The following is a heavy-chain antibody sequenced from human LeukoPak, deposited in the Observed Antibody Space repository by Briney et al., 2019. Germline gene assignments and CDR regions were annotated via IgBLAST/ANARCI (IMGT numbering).Heavy chain of an antibody. Sequence: GGSLRLSCAASGFSFRSYGMHWVRQAPGKGLEWVAFIQYDGSNKYYADSVKGRFTISRDNSKNSLYLQMNSLRAEDTAVYYCAKDHLAYYDSSPFDPWGQGTLVTVSS. D-gene: IGHD3-22*01. J-gene: IGHJ5*02. CDR2: IQYDGSNK. CDR3: AKDHLAYYDSSPFDP. V-gene: IGHV3-30*02. CDR1: GFSFRSYG.